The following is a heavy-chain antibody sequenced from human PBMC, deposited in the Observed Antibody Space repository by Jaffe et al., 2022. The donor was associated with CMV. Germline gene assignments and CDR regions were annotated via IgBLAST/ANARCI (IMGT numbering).Heavy chain of an antibody. J-gene: IGHJ4*02. CDR3: ATRITLPN. V-gene: IGHV3-23*04. CDR2: ISASGGST. D-gene: IGHD3-10*01. CDR1: GFIFSTYA. Sequence: EVQLVESGGGLVQPGGSLRLSCAASGFIFSTYAMSWVRQAPGKGPEWVSAISASGGSTYYADSVKGRFTISRDNSKNTLYLQMNSLRAEDTAVYYCATRITLPNWGQGTLVTVSS.